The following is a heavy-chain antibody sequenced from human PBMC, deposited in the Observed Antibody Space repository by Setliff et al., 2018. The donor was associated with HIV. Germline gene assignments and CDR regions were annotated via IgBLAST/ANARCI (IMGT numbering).Heavy chain of an antibody. CDR3: ARSPPTTFWSGYTYYYYMDV. D-gene: IGHD3-3*01. CDR1: GGSISSYY. Sequence: SETLSLTCTVSGGSISSYYWSWIRQPPGKGLEWIGYIYYSGSTNYNPSLKSRVTISVDTSKNQFSLKLNSVTAADTAVYYCARSPPTTFWSGYTYYYYMDVWGKGTTGTAP. CDR2: IYYSGST. J-gene: IGHJ6*03. V-gene: IGHV4-59*01.